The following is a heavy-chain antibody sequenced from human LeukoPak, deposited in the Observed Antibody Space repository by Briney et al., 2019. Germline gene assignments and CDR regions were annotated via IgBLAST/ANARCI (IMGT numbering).Heavy chain of an antibody. CDR3: AREWGMATIDY. J-gene: IGHJ4*02. CDR1: GFTFSSYS. V-gene: IGHV3-21*01. Sequence: PGGSLRLSCASSGFTFSSYSMNWVRQAPGKGLEWVSSISSSSYIYYADSVKGRFTISRDNAKNSLYLQMNSLRAEDTAVYYCAREWGMATIDYWGQGTLVTVSS. CDR2: ISSSSYI. D-gene: IGHD5-24*01.